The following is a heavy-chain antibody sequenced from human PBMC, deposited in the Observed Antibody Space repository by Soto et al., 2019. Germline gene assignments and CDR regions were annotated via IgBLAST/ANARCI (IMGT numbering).Heavy chain of an antibody. Sequence: SETLSLTCAVYGGSFSGYYWSWIRQPPGKGLEWIGEINHSGSTNYNPSLKSRVTISVDTSKNQFSLKLSSVTAADTAVYYCARRSWAGATSFDYWGQGTLVTVSS. D-gene: IGHD1-26*01. J-gene: IGHJ4*02. V-gene: IGHV4-34*01. CDR1: GGSFSGYY. CDR2: INHSGST. CDR3: ARRSWAGATSFDY.